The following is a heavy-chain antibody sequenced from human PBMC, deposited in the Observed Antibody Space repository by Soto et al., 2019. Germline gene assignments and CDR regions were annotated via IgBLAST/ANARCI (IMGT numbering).Heavy chain of an antibody. Sequence: EVLLLQSARGLVQPGGSLRLSCATSGFTFSNYAMSWVRQAPGKGLEWVSTISGSGGTTYYTDSVRGRFTISRDNSKNTVSLQMNSLRAEDTAVYYCAKCSPRYSSGLKAYYFDYWGQGTLVTVSS. V-gene: IGHV3-23*01. CDR1: GFTFSNYA. CDR2: ISGSGGTT. J-gene: IGHJ4*02. CDR3: AKCSPRYSSGLKAYYFDY. D-gene: IGHD6-19*01.